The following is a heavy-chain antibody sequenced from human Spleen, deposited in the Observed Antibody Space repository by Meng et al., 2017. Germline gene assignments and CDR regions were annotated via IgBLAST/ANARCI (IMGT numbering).Heavy chain of an antibody. CDR1: GGSISSSSYY. CDR2: IYHSGST. J-gene: IGHJ4*02. CDR3: ARQRLTYYYDSSGYYSRYFDY. Sequence: SETLSLTCTVSGGSISSSSYYWGWIRQPPGKGLEWIGSIYHSGSTYYNPSLKSRVTISVDTSKNQFSLKLSSVTAADTAVYYCARQRLTYYYDSSGYYSRYFDYWGQGTLVTVSS. V-gene: IGHV4-39*01. D-gene: IGHD3-22*01.